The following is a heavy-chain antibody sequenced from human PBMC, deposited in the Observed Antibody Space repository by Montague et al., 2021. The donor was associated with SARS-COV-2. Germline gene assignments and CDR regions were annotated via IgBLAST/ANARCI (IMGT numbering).Heavy chain of an antibody. Sequence: SETLSLTCSVSGGSTSNYYWTWIRQSPGKGLQWIGYIFYTGSTKFNPSLKSRVSMSLDTSKNHFSLRLSAVTAADTARYYCARAQNICFIADCVNYFDLWGQGALVTVSS. V-gene: IGHV4-59*01. CDR2: IFYTGST. CDR3: ARAQNICFIADCVNYFDL. CDR1: GGSTSNYY. J-gene: IGHJ4*02. D-gene: IGHD2-21*01.